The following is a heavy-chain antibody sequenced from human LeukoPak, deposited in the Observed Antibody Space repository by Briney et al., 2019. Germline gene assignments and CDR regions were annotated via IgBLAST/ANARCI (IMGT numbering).Heavy chain of an antibody. J-gene: IGHJ6*04. Sequence: PSETLSLTCTVSGGSISSYYWGWIRQPPGKGLEWIGYIYYSGSTNYNPSLKSRVTISVDTSKNQFSLKLSSVTAADTAVYYCARLRGQQLAPDYYYYYGMDVWGKGTTVTVSS. CDR2: IYYSGST. V-gene: IGHV4-59*01. D-gene: IGHD6-13*01. CDR1: GGSISSYY. CDR3: ARLRGQQLAPDYYYYYGMDV.